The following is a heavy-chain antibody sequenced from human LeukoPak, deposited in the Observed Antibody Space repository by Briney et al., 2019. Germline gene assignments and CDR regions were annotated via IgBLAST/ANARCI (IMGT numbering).Heavy chain of an antibody. Sequence: GGSLRLSWAASGFTFSSYEMNWVRQAPGKGLEWVSYISSSGSTIYYADSVKGRFTISRDNAKNSLYLQMNSLRAEDTAVYYCAELGITMIGGVWGKGPTVTISS. CDR1: GFTFSSYE. V-gene: IGHV3-48*03. D-gene: IGHD3-10*02. CDR2: ISSSGSTI. CDR3: AELGITMIGGV. J-gene: IGHJ6*04.